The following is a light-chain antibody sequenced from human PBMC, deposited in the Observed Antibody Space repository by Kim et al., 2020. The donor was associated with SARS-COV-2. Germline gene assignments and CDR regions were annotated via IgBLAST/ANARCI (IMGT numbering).Light chain of an antibody. Sequence: VSPGERTARSCRASQRVTSKLAWYQQKPGQAPRLLMFGAATRATGVPARFSGSGSGTDFTLTISSLQSADFAVYYCQQYNNWPGTFGQGTKVDIK. CDR3: QQYNNWPGT. CDR2: GAA. CDR1: QRVTSK. V-gene: IGKV3-15*01. J-gene: IGKJ1*01.